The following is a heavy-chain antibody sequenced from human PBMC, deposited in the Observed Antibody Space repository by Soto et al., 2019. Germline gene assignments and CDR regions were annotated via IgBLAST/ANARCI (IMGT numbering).Heavy chain of an antibody. J-gene: IGHJ6*02. CDR2: INAGSGST. V-gene: IGHV1-3*01. CDR1: GYSFTNSA. Sequence: ASVKVSCKASGYSFTNSAIHWLRQAPGQRLEWMGWINAGSGSTKYSQKFQGRVTITRDTSATTAYMELSSLKSEDTAMYYCARDSVGIDSVYYYFGMDVWGQGTTVTVSS. CDR3: ARDSVGIDSVYYYFGMDV. D-gene: IGHD2-21*01.